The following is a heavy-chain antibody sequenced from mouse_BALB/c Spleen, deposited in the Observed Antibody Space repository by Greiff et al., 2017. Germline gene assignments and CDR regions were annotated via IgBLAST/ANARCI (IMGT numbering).Heavy chain of an antibody. D-gene: IGHD1-2*01. CDR1: GFTFSSYT. V-gene: IGHV5-6-4*01. CDR3: TRDQKVFTTATLYAMDY. Sequence: EVQRVESGGGLVKPGGSLKLSCAASGFTFSSYTMSWVRQTPEKRLEWVATISSGGSYTYYPDSVKGRFTISRDNAKNTLYLQMSSLKSEDTAMYYCTRDQKVFTTATLYAMDYWGQGTSVTVSS. J-gene: IGHJ4*01. CDR2: ISSGGSYT.